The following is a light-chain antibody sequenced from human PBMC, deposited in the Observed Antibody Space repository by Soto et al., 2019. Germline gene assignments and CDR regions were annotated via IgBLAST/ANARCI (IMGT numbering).Light chain of an antibody. CDR1: HDIGSY. V-gene: IGKV1-9*01. J-gene: IGKJ5*01. CDR2: AAS. Sequence: DIQLTQSPSFLSASVGDRVTITCRASHDIGSYLTWYQQKPGKAPTVLIYAASTLQGGVPSRFSGSGSGTEFTLTISSLQSEDFASYYCQQHKDYPLTFGRGTRREIK. CDR3: QQHKDYPLT.